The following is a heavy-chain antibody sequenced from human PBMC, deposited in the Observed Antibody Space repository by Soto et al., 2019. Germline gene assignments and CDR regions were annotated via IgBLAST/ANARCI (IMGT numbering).Heavy chain of an antibody. Sequence: PSETLSLTCTVSGGSIISSSYYWGWIRKPPGKGLEWIGSIYYSGSTYYNPSLKSRVTISVDTSKNQFSLKLSSVTAADTAVYYCARQVPAYDILTGYYNPFDYWGQGTLVTVSS. J-gene: IGHJ4*02. CDR2: IYYSGST. CDR1: GGSIISSSYY. CDR3: ARQVPAYDILTGYYNPFDY. V-gene: IGHV4-39*01. D-gene: IGHD3-9*01.